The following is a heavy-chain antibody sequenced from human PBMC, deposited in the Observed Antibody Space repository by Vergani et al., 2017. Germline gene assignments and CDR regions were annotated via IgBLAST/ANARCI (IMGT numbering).Heavy chain of an antibody. CDR1: GYTFSNYY. CDR2: INPSGGHT. J-gene: IGHJ4*02. V-gene: IGHV1-46*03. D-gene: IGHD3-9*01. Sequence: QVQVVQSGAEVKKSGASVKVSCKTSGYTFSNYYMHWVRQAPGQGLEWMGIINPSGGHTHYAKKFQGRVTMTRDTSTSTVYMELSSLRSEDTAIYYCARGDYGILTGYRYWGQGTLVTVSA. CDR3: ARGDYGILTGYRY.